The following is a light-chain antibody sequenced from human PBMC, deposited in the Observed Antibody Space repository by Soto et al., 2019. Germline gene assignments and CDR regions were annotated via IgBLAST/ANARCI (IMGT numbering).Light chain of an antibody. V-gene: IGKV3-20*01. CDR1: QSVSSIY. CDR2: GAS. CDR3: QQYGTPRSVT. J-gene: IGKJ5*01. Sequence: EIVFTQSPGTLSLSPGERANLSCRASQSVSSIYLAWYQQKPFQAPRLLIYGASSRATGIPDRFSGSGSGTDFTLTISRLEPEDFAVYYGQQYGTPRSVTFGQGTRLEIK.